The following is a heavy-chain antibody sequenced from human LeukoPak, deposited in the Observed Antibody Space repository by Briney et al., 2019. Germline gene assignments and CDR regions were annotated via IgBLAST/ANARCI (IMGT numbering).Heavy chain of an antibody. CDR3: AAKGNGYTGTYVFAH. Sequence: GGSLRLSCAASGFTFSNNWMSWVRQAPGKGLEWVSVLYSSGYTKYADSVKGRFSISRDTSENTLSLQMNSLRAEDSAVYYCAAKGNGYTGTYVFAHWGRGTLVTVSS. J-gene: IGHJ4*02. CDR1: GFTFSNNW. V-gene: IGHV3-66*01. D-gene: IGHD5-12*01. CDR2: LYSSGYT.